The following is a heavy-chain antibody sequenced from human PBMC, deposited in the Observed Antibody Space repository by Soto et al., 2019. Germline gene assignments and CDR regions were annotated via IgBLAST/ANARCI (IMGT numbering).Heavy chain of an antibody. CDR1: GYTFTSYY. J-gene: IGHJ6*02. D-gene: IGHD2-15*01. CDR2: INPSGGST. CDR3: ARDDCSGGSCYYFRPDYYYYYGMDV. V-gene: IGHV1-46*01. Sequence: QVQLVQSGAEVKKPGASVKVSCKASGYTFTSYYMHWVRQAPGQGLEWMGIINPSGGSTSYAQKFQGKVTMTRDTSTSTVYMELSSLRSEDTAVYYCARDDCSGGSCYYFRPDYYYYYGMDVWGQGTTVTVSS.